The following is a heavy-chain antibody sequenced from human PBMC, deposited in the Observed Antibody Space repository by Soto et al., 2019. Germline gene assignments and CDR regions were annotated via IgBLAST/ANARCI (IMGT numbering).Heavy chain of an antibody. V-gene: IGHV3-30*14. CDR1: GFTFSSYA. CDR3: VRPRPSGENYGLDV. Sequence: GGSLRLSCAASGFTFSSYAMHWVRQAPGKGLEWVAVISYDGSNNYYADSVKGRFTISRDNSKNTLFLQMDSLRAEDTAVYYCVRPRPSGENYGLDVWGQGTTVTVAS. D-gene: IGHD3-16*01. J-gene: IGHJ6*02. CDR2: ISYDGSNN.